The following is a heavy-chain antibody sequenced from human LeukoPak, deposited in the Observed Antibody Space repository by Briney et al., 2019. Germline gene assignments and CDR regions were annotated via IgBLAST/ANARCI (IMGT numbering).Heavy chain of an antibody. D-gene: IGHD6-6*01. Sequence: SETLSLTCTVSGGSISSSSYYWGWIRQPPGKGLEWIGSIYYSGSTYYNPSLKSRVTISVHTSKNQFSLKLSSVTAADTAVYYCARAQKGYSTSFGFDPWGQGTLVTVSS. J-gene: IGHJ5*02. CDR1: GGSISSSSYY. CDR3: ARAQKGYSTSFGFDP. CDR2: IYYSGST. V-gene: IGHV4-39*07.